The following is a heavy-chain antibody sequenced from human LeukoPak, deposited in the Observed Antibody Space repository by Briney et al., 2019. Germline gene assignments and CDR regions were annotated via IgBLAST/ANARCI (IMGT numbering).Heavy chain of an antibody. CDR3: ARDWPSKRAFDI. CDR2: ISYDGSNK. Sequence: PGRSLRLSCAASGFTFSSYAMHWVRQAPGKGLEWVAVISYDGSNKYYADSVKGRFTISRDNSKNTLYLQMNSLRAEDTAVYYCARDWPSKRAFDIWGQGTMVTVSS. J-gene: IGHJ3*02. V-gene: IGHV3-30-3*01. D-gene: IGHD2-2*01. CDR1: GFTFSSYA.